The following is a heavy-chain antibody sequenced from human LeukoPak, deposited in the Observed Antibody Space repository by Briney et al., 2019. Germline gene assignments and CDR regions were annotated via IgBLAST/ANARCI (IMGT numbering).Heavy chain of an antibody. CDR2: IFPEDSDT. CDR3: ARHALPRYASTQPFGA. D-gene: IGHD2-2*01. J-gene: IGHJ5*02. CDR1: GDDFSRSW. V-gene: IGHV5-51*01. Sequence: GQSLKISCQVSGDDFSRSWIGWVRQVPGKGLDWMGIIFPEDSDTRYSPSSQGHVTFSADRSANTAYLHWDSLRASDTAIYFCARHALPRYASTQPFGAWGQGTLVTVSS.